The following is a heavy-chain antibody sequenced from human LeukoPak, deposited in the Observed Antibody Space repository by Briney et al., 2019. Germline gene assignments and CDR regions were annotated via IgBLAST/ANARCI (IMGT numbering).Heavy chain of an antibody. V-gene: IGHV4-4*09. CDR3: AGGNYYYYYIDV. J-gene: IGHJ6*03. D-gene: IGHD3-3*01. CDR1: GGSISSYH. CDR2: IYTSEST. Sequence: PLETLSLTCTVSGGSISSYHWNWIRQPPGKGLEWIGYIYTSESTNYTPSLKSRVTISVDTSKKQFSLNLSSVTAADTAVYYCAGGNYYYYYIDVWGKGTTVTVSS.